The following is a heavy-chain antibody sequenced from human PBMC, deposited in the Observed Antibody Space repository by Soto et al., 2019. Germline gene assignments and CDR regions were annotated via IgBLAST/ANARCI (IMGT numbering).Heavy chain of an antibody. V-gene: IGHV3-30-3*01. CDR1: GFSLSAHY. CDR3: AREGGPTVTTYYGMDV. D-gene: IGHD4-4*01. CDR2: ISYDGSNK. J-gene: IGHJ6*02. Sequence: QSGGSLRLSCAASGFSLSAHYMDWVRQAPGKGLEWVAVISYDGSNKYYADSVKGRFTISRDNSKNTLYLQMNSLRAEDTAVYYCAREGGPTVTTYYGMDVWGQGTTVTVS.